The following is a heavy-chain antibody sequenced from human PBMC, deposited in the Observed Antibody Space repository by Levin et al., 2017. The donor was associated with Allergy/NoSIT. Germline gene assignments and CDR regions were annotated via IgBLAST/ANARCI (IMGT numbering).Heavy chain of an antibody. D-gene: IGHD2-15*01. CDR2: MDPNSGST. CDR1: GYTFTSYD. V-gene: IGHV1-8*01. J-gene: IGHJ6*02. CDR3: ASRCSSWSCHYYYGMDV. Sequence: ASVKVSCKASGYTFTSYDINWVRQATGQGLEWMGWMDPNSGSTGYAQKFQGRVTMTRNTAISTAYMELSSLRVEDTAVYYCASRCSSWSCHYYYGMDVWGQGTTVTVSS.